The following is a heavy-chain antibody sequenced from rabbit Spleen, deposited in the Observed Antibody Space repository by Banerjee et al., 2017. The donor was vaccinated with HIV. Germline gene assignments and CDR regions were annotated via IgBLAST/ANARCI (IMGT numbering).Heavy chain of an antibody. CDR2: IEGGSSAFS. J-gene: IGHJ2*01. D-gene: IGHD1-1*01. CDR1: GVSFSNNHY. Sequence: QSLEESGGDLVKPGASLTLTCTASGVSFSNNHYMCWVRQAPGKGLEWIACIEGGSSAFSYFASWAKGRFTCSKTSSTTVTLQMTSLTAADTATYFCARNYVNAFDPWGPGTLVTVS. V-gene: IGHV1S40*01. CDR3: ARNYVNAFDP.